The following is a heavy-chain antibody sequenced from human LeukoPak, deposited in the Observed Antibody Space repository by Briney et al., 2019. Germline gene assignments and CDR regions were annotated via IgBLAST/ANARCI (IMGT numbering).Heavy chain of an antibody. J-gene: IGHJ4*02. V-gene: IGHV3-30*01. CDR3: ARSTGDCSGGTCYSDFDF. CDR2: ISNNGTNK. Sequence: GGSLRLSCAASGFSFSYYAMHWVRQAPGKGLEWVAVISNNGTNKYYADSVKGRFTISRDNSKNTLYLQMNSLRAEDTAVYYCARSTGDCSGGTCYSDFDFRGQGILVTVSS. CDR1: GFSFSYYA. D-gene: IGHD2-15*01.